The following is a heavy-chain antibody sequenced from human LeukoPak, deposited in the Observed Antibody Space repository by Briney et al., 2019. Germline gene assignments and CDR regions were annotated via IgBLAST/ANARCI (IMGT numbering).Heavy chain of an antibody. CDR3: ARDRDTMIVALDAFDI. V-gene: IGHV1-69*05. CDR1: GGTFSSYA. Sequence: SVKVSCKASGGTFSSYAISWVRQAPGQGLEWMGGIIPIFGTANYAQKFQGRVTITTDESTSTAYMELSSLRSEDTAVYYCARDRDTMIVALDAFDIWGQGTMVTVSS. J-gene: IGHJ3*02. D-gene: IGHD3-22*01. CDR2: IIPIFGTA.